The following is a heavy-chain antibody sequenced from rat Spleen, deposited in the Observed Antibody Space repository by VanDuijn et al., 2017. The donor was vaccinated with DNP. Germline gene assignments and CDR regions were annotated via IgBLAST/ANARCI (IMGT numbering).Heavy chain of an antibody. J-gene: IGHJ2*01. CDR2: ISTGGGDT. D-gene: IGHD1-4*01. V-gene: IGHV5-25*01. CDR1: GFTFGYYY. CDR3: AGRPPPTRGPFDY. Sequence: EVQLVESGGGLIQPGRSIKLSCAASGFTFGYYYMAWVRQAPTKGLEWVASISTGGGDTYYGDSVRGRFNIARDNAKSTLSLQMASLRSDDTATYYCAGRPPPTRGPFDYWGQGIMVTVSS.